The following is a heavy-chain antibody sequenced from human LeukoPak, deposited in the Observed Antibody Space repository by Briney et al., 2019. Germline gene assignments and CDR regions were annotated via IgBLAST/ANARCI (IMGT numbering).Heavy chain of an antibody. CDR2: IYYSGST. J-gene: IGHJ5*02. V-gene: IGHV4-30-4*01. Sequence: PSQTLSLTCTVSGGSISSGDYYWSWIREPPGKGLEWIGYIYYSGSTYYNPSLKSRVTISVDTSKNQFSLKLSSVTAADTAVYYCVRAADFWSPWFDPWGQGTLVTVSS. CDR1: GGSISSGDYY. CDR3: VRAADFWSPWFDP. D-gene: IGHD3-3*01.